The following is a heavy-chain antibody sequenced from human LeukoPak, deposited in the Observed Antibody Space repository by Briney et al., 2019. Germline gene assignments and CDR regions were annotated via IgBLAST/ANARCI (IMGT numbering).Heavy chain of an antibody. CDR2: INPNTGGR. J-gene: IGHJ4*02. D-gene: IGHD3-10*01. CDR1: VYTFTGYY. Sequence: ASVTVSCKASVYTFTGYYIHWVRQAPGQGLEWMGWINPNTGGRDYAQKFQGRVTMTRDTSISTAYTEVSSLRSDDTAVYYCTRTQEYGSGSFPFDYWGQGTLVTVSS. V-gene: IGHV1-2*02. CDR3: TRTQEYGSGSFPFDY.